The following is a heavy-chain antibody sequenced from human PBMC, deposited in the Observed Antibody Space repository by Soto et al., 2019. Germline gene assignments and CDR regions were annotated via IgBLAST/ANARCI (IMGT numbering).Heavy chain of an antibody. D-gene: IGHD6-6*01. J-gene: IGHJ4*02. Sequence: SETLSRTCTVSAGSICSGGYYWTWIRQLPGKGMEWIGYIYNSGSTNYNPSLKSRVTMSLDTSKNQFSLILNSLTAADIAVYFCARVSIAARGVFGYWRQGTQVTVSS. CDR1: AGSICSGGYY. CDR3: ARVSIAARGVFGY. CDR2: IYNSGST. V-gene: IGHV4-31*03.